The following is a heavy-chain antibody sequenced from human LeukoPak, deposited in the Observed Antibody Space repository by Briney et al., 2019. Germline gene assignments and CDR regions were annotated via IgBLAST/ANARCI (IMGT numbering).Heavy chain of an antibody. V-gene: IGHV4-31*03. CDR2: IYYSGST. CDR3: ARGLHVDTAMVQYYFDY. Sequence: SETLSLTCTVSGGSISSGGYYWSWIRQHPGKGLEWIGYIYYSGSTYYNPSLKSRVTISVDTSKNQFSLKLSSVTAADPAVYYCARGLHVDTAMVQYYFDYWGQGTLVTVSS. D-gene: IGHD5-18*01. J-gene: IGHJ4*02. CDR1: GGSISSGGYY.